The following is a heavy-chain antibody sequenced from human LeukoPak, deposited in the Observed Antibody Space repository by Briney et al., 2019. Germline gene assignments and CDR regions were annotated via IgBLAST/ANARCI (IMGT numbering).Heavy chain of an antibody. CDR1: GGSVISHY. V-gene: IGHV4-4*07. CDR2: VYASGST. J-gene: IGHJ3*01. D-gene: IGHD6-13*01. CDR3: AKDTSSWYSPPGAFDL. Sequence: SETLSLTCTVSGGSVISHYWNWIRQPAGKALEWIGRVYASGSTTYNPSLKNRVTMSVDTSKNQFSLRLTSVTAADTAVYYCAKDTSSWYSPPGAFDLWGKGTMVTVSS.